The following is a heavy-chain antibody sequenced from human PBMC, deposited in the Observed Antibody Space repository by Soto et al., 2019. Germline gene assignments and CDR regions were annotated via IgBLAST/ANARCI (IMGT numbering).Heavy chain of an antibody. Sequence: SETLSLTCTVSGGSISSGGYYWSWIRQHPGKGLEWIGYIYYSGSTNYNPSLKSRVTISVDTSKNQFSLKLSSVTAADTAVYYCARGGGGYCSGGSCPYAKRDYYYYYYMDVWGKGTTVTVSS. CDR1: GGSISSGGYY. CDR3: ARGGGGYCSGGSCPYAKRDYYYYYYMDV. D-gene: IGHD2-15*01. V-gene: IGHV4-31*03. J-gene: IGHJ6*03. CDR2: IYYSGST.